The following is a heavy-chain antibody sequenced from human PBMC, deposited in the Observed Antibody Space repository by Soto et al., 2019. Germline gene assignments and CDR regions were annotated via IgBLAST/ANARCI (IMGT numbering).Heavy chain of an antibody. J-gene: IGHJ6*03. V-gene: IGHV3-74*01. CDR1: GFTFSSYW. D-gene: IGHD3-3*01. Sequence: GGSLRLSCAASGFTFSSYWMHWVRQAPGKGLVWVSRINSDGSSTSYADSVKGRFTISRDNAKNTLYLQMNSLRAEDTAVYYCARGGGDYYDPDYYYYYMDVWGKGTTVTVSS. CDR2: INSDGSST. CDR3: ARGGGDYYDPDYYYYYMDV.